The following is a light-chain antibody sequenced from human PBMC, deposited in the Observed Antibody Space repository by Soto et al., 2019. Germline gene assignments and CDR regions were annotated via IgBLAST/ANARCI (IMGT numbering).Light chain of an antibody. CDR3: QSYGTSLSGLYV. CDR2: DSN. CDR1: SSNIGAGQD. J-gene: IGLJ1*01. V-gene: IGLV1-40*01. Sequence: QSVLTQPPSVSGAPGQRVTISCTGTSSNIGAGQDVHWYRQLPGAAPKFLISDSNNRASGVPDRFSVSKSGASASLAITGLRAEDGGDYFCQSYGTSLSGLYVFGTGTKVTV.